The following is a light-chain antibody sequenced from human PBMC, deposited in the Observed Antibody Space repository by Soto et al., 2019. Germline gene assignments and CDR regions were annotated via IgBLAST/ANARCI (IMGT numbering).Light chain of an antibody. Sequence: EIVLTQSPGTLSLSPGERATLSCRASQRVSNNYLAWYQQKPGQAPRLLIFGAYNRAAGIPDRFISSGSGTDFSLTISRLESEDAAVYHCQQYGLSPWTFGQGTKVEIK. CDR3: QQYGLSPWT. CDR2: GAY. CDR1: QRVSNNY. V-gene: IGKV3-20*01. J-gene: IGKJ1*01.